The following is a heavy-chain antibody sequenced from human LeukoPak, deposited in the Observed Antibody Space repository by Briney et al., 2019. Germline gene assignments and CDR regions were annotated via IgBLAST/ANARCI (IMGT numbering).Heavy chain of an antibody. CDR1: GFTFSSYG. CDR2: IRYDGSNK. CDR3: AISYYDRTSQLDY. V-gene: IGHV3-30*02. J-gene: IGHJ4*02. Sequence: QPGGSLRLSCAASGFTFSSYGMHWVRQAPGKGLEWVAFIRYDGSNKYYADSVKGRFTISRDNSKNTLYLQMNSLRAEDTAVYYCAISYYDRTSQLDYWGQGTLVTVSS. D-gene: IGHD3-22*01.